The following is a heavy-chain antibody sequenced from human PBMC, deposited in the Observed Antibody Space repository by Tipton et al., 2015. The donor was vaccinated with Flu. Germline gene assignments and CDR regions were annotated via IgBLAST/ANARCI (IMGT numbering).Heavy chain of an antibody. J-gene: IGHJ4*02. V-gene: IGHV3-21*01. Sequence: SLRLSCAASGFTFSSYSMNWVRQAPGKGLEWVSSISSSSSYIYYADSVKGRFTISRDNAKNSLYLQMNSLRAEDTAVYFCATEWEALGYWGQGTLVTVSS. CDR2: ISSSSSYI. CDR1: GFTFSSYS. CDR3: ATEWEALGY. D-gene: IGHD1-26*01.